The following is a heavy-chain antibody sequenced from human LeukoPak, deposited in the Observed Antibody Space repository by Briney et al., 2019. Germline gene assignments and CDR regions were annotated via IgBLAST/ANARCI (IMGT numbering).Heavy chain of an antibody. Sequence: GGSLRLSCAASGFTFSTYWMSWVRQAPGKGLEWVANIKQDGSEKYYVDSVKGRFTISRDNAKNSLYLQMNSLRAEDTAVYYCARVRTTVRPGYFAHWGQGTLVTVSS. D-gene: IGHD4-17*01. CDR2: IKQDGSEK. CDR1: GFTFSTYW. CDR3: ARVRTTVRPGYFAH. J-gene: IGHJ4*02. V-gene: IGHV3-7*01.